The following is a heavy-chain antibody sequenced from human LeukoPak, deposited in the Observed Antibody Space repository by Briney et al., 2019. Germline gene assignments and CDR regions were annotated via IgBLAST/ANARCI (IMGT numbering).Heavy chain of an antibody. CDR1: GFTFSTYW. CDR2: INQDGSEK. CDR3: VKPYYFSSGSLT. V-gene: IGHV3-7*01. D-gene: IGHD3-10*01. Sequence: GGSLRLSCDASGFTFSTYWMTWVRQAPGKGLEWVATINQDGSEKYYMDSMQGRFIISRDNAKNSLHLHMNSLRAEDTAVYYCVKPYYFSSGSLTWGQGSLVTVSS. J-gene: IGHJ5*02.